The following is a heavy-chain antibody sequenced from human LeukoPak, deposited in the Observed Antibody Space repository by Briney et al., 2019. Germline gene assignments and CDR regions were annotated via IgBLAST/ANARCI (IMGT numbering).Heavy chain of an antibody. D-gene: IGHD1-26*01. V-gene: IGHV4-59*01. CDR3: ARAKVGVPRSDP. Sequence: SSETLSLTCTVSGGSISSYYWSWIRQPPGKGLEWIGYIYYSGSTNYNPSLKSRVTISVDTSKNQFSLKLSSVTAADTAVYYCARAKVGVPRSDPWGQGTLVTVSS. CDR2: IYYSGST. CDR1: GGSISSYY. J-gene: IGHJ5*02.